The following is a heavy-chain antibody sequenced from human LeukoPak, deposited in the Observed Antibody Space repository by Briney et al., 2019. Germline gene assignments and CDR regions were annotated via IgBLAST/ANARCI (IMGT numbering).Heavy chain of an antibody. CDR1: GFTFSSYA. CDR2: ISYDGSNK. CDR3: ARDGDILTGYYRYYYYYMDV. J-gene: IGHJ6*03. V-gene: IGHV3-30*04. Sequence: GGSQRLSCAASGFTFSSYAMHWVRQAPGKGPEWVAVISYDGSNKYYADSVKGRFTISRDNSKNTLYLQTNSLRAEDTAVYYCARDGDILTGYYRYYYYYMDVWGKGTTVTVSS. D-gene: IGHD3-9*01.